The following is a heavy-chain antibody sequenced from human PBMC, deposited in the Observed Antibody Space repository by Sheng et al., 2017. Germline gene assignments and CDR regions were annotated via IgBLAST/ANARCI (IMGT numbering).Heavy chain of an antibody. CDR1: GYTFSNYG. D-gene: IGHD5-12*01. CDR2: ISAYTGNT. Sequence: VKSGREVKKPGASVKVSCKASGYTFSNYGISWVRQAPGQGLQWMGWISAYTGNTNYVREFQGRVTMTTDTSTNTAYMELRSLTSNDTAVYFCARVGGEWNGYGDSWGQGTLVIVSS. V-gene: IGHV1-18*01. J-gene: IGHJ4*02. CDR3: ARVGGEWNGYGDS.